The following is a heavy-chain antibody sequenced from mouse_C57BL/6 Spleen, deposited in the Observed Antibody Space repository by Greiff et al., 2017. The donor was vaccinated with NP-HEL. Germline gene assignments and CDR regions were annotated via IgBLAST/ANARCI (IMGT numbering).Heavy chain of an antibody. D-gene: IGHD4-1*01. CDR3: GRAWEGDY. CDR1: GFTFSSYA. CDR2: ISDGGSYT. Sequence: EVQGVESGGGLVKPGGSLKLSCAASGFTFSSYAMSWVRQTPEKRLEWVATISDGGSYTYYPDNVKGRFTISRDNAKNNLYLQMSDLKAEDTARYYCGRAWEGDYWGQGTTLTVSS. V-gene: IGHV5-4*01. J-gene: IGHJ2*01.